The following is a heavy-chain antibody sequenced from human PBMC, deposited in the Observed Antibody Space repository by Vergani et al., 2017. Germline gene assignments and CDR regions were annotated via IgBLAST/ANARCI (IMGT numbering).Heavy chain of an antibody. J-gene: IGHJ4*02. Sequence: QVQLVESGGGVVQPGRSLRLSCAASGFTFSTYGMHWVRQAPGKGLEWVAVIWYDGSNKYYTDSVKGRFTISRDNSKNKLYLQMSSLRAEDTAVYYCTHEPAGGYGHGYWGQGTLVTVSS. CDR1: GFTFSTYG. V-gene: IGHV3-33*01. CDR3: THEPAGGYGHGY. D-gene: IGHD5-12*01. CDR2: IWYDGSNK.